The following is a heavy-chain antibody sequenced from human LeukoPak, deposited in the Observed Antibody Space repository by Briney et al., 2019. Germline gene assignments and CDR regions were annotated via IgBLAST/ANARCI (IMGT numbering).Heavy chain of an antibody. CDR1: GFSFSSYH. CDR3: AKDRKRDGYNSLDY. J-gene: IGHJ4*02. Sequence: GGSLRLSCAASGFSFSSYHMHWVRQAPGKGLEWVARVKNNAFTTTYADSVKGRFTISRDNSKNSLYLQMNSLRAEDTALYYCAKDRKRDGYNSLDYWGQGTLVTVSS. V-gene: IGHV3-74*01. CDR2: VKNNAFTT. D-gene: IGHD5-24*01.